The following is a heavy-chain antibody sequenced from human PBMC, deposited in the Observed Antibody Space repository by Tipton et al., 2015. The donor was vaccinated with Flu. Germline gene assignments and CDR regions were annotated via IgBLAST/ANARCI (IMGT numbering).Heavy chain of an antibody. CDR1: GYTFSSYG. J-gene: IGHJ5*01. V-gene: IGHV1-18*04. CDR2: ISPYSGDT. D-gene: IGHD3-3*01. CDR3: ARGRYLALILSGGDWFDS. Sequence: QSGPEVKKPGASVKVSCKASGYTFSSYGFTWVRQAPGQGLEWMGWISPYSGDTNYAQKFQGRVTMTTDTSTNTAYMELRSLKSDDTAVYYCARGRYLALILSGGDWFDSWGQGTLVTVSS.